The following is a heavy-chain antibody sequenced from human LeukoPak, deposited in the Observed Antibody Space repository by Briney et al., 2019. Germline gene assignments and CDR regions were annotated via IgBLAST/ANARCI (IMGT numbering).Heavy chain of an antibody. CDR1: GFTFSSYG. D-gene: IGHD6-19*01. CDR3: AKGGNSGRTYYYYHMDV. CDR2: ISGSGGST. Sequence: GGSLRLSCAASGFTFSSYGMSWVRQAPGEGLEWVSSISGSGGSTYYADSVKGRFTISRDSYKNTVYLQMNGLRAEDTAVYYCAKGGNSGRTYYYYHMDVWGKGTTVTVSS. V-gene: IGHV3-23*01. J-gene: IGHJ6*03.